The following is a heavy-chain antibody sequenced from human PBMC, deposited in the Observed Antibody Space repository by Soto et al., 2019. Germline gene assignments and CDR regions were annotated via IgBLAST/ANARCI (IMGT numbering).Heavy chain of an antibody. CDR1: GYAIINGFF. Sequence: LSLTCAVSGYAIINGFFWGWFRPPPGKGLEWIGNIYRSGTTYYNPSLKTRVTISVDTSKNQFSLRLSSVTAADTAVYFCARTYYSDSRGYGAFDYWGQGSPVTVSS. V-gene: IGHV4-38-2*01. J-gene: IGHJ4*02. D-gene: IGHD3-22*01. CDR2: IYRSGTT. CDR3: ARTYYSDSRGYGAFDY.